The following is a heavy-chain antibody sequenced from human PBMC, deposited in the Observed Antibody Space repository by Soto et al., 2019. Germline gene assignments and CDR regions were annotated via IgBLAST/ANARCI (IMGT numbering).Heavy chain of an antibody. V-gene: IGHV1-3*01. CDR2: INAGNGNT. CDR3: ARVSRRIAASFDY. CDR1: GYTFTSYA. Sequence: ASVKVSCKASGYTFTSYAMHWVRQAPGQRLEWMGWINAGNGNTKYSQKFQGRVTITRDTSASTAYMELSSLRSEDTAVYYCARVSRRIAASFDYWGQGTLVTVSS. D-gene: IGHD6-25*01. J-gene: IGHJ4*02.